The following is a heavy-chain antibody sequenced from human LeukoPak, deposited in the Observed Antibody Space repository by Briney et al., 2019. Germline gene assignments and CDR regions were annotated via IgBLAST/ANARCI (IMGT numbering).Heavy chain of an antibody. CDR1: GGSFSGYY. CDR2: INHSGST. D-gene: IGHD6-13*01. Sequence: PSETLSLTCAVYGGSFSGYYWSWIRQPPGKGLEWIGEINHSGSTNYNPSLKSRVTISVDTSKNQFSLKLSSVTAADTAVYYCARGAFDSSSWYTLYNWFDPWGQGTLVTVSS. J-gene: IGHJ5*02. V-gene: IGHV4-34*01. CDR3: ARGAFDSSSWYTLYNWFDP.